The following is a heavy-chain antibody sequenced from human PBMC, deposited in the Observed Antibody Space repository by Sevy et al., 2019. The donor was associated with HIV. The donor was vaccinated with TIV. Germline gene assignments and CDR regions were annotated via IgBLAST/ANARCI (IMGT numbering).Heavy chain of an antibody. CDR2: IKGRGGSA. D-gene: IGHD1-26*01. CDR3: ARPTPRIAPSSAAFFDY. V-gene: IGHV3-23*01. CDR1: GFTFSSFA. Sequence: GGSLRLSCAASGFTFSSFAMIWVRHIPGKGLEWVSTIKGRGGSAYYADSVKGRFTLSSDNSNNTVFLQMNRLRDEDTAVYYCARPTPRIAPSSAAFFDYWGQGTLVTVSS. J-gene: IGHJ4*02.